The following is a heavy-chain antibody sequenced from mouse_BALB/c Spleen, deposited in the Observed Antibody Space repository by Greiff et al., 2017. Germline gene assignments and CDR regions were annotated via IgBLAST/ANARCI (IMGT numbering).Heavy chain of an antibody. J-gene: IGHJ2*01. D-gene: IGHD1-1*01. CDR2: IYPGSGST. CDR1: GYTFTSYW. CDR3: TRSGGSSLDY. V-gene: IGHV1S22*01. Sequence: LQQPGSELVRPGASVKLSCKASGYTFTSYWMHWVKQRPGQGLEWIGNIYPGSGSTNYDEKFKSKATLTVDTSSSTAYMQLSSLTSEDSAVYYCTRSGGSSLDYWGQGTTLTVSS.